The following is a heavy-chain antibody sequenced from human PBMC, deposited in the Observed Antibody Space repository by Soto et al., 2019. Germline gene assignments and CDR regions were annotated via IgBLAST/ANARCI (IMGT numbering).Heavy chain of an antibody. CDR1: GYTFTSYG. V-gene: IGHV1-18*01. J-gene: IGHJ4*02. CDR3: ARVQSGYDFAY. D-gene: IGHD5-12*01. CDR2: ISANNGNT. Sequence: QVQLVQSGAEVKKPGASVKVSCKASGYTFTSYGINWVRQAPGQGLEWMGWISANNGNTHYAQKLQGRLTWTXXTSTSTAYMELRSLRSDDTAVYYCARVQSGYDFAYWGQGTLVTVSS.